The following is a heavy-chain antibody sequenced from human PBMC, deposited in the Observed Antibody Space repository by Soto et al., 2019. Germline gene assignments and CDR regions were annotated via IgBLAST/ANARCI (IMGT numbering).Heavy chain of an antibody. CDR3: ARVMTVQAFDI. J-gene: IGHJ3*02. CDR2: INAGTGQV. Sequence: QVQLVQSGTSEVKKPGASVKVSCKASGYTFTRYGIHWVRQAPGQRLEWMGWINAGTGQVKYSQKFQGRVSITRDTSASTAYMELSSLRSEDTAVYYCARVMTVQAFDIWGQGTMVTVSS. CDR1: GYTFTRYG. D-gene: IGHD4-17*01. V-gene: IGHV1-3*01.